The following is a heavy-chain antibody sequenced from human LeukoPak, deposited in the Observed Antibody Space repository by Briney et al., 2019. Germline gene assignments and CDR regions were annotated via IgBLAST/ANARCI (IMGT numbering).Heavy chain of an antibody. CDR2: IKQDGSEK. CDR3: ARDTYSSSWYFVKYYHYGMDV. V-gene: IGHV3-7*01. J-gene: IGHJ6*02. CDR1: GFTFSSYW. D-gene: IGHD6-13*01. Sequence: GGSLRLSCAASGFTFSSYWMSWVRQAPGKGLEWVANIKQDGSEKYYVDSVKGRFTISRDNAKNSLYLQMNSLRAEDTAVYYCARDTYSSSWYFVKYYHYGMDVWGQGTTVTVSS.